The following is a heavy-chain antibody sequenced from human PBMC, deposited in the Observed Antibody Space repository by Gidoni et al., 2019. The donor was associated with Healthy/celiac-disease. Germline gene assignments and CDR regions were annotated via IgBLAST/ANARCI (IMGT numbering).Heavy chain of an antibody. CDR1: GGSFSGYY. CDR3: ARGDYSNSLGFDP. Sequence: QVQLQQWGAGLLKPSETLSLTCAVYGGSFSGYYWSWIRQPPGKGLEWIGEINHSGRTNYNPSLKSRVTISVETSKNQFSLKLSSVTAADTAVYYCARGDYSNSLGFDPWGQGTLVTVSA. D-gene: IGHD4-4*01. V-gene: IGHV4-34*01. CDR2: INHSGRT. J-gene: IGHJ5*02.